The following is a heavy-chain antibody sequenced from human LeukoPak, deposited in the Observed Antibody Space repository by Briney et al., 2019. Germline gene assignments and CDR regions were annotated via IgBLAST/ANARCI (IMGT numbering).Heavy chain of an antibody. V-gene: IGHV6-1*01. CDR1: GDSASSNSAA. CDR3: ARGVGLTGFDY. Sequence: SQTLSLTCAISGDSASSNSAAWNWIMQSRSRGFVWLGSTYDRPNWHSYYTVSVKSRITISPDTAKNQFSLKLNSVTPEDTAVYYCARGVGLTGFDYWGQGILVTVSS. CDR2: TYDRPNWHS. J-gene: IGHJ4*02. D-gene: IGHD7-27*01.